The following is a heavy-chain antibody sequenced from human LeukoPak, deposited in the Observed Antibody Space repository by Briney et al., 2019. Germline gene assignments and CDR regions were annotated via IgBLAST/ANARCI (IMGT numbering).Heavy chain of an antibody. CDR2: IYTSGST. Sequence: KPSETLPLTCSASGFTISSYYWSWIRQPPGKGLEWIGSIYTSGSTNYNPSLNGRVTMAVDTSKNQFSLKLSSVTAADTAVYYCARDRYYYDSSSYRFDYWGRGTLVTVSS. CDR1: GFTISSYY. CDR3: ARDRYYYDSSSYRFDY. V-gene: IGHV4-4*07. J-gene: IGHJ4*02. D-gene: IGHD3-22*01.